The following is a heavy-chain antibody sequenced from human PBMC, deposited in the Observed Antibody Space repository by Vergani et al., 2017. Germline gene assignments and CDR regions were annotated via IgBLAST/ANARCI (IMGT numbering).Heavy chain of an antibody. CDR3: AGIAARPY. Sequence: QVQLVESGGGVVQPGRSLRLSCAASGFTFSSYAMHWVRQAPGKGLEWVAVISYYGSNKYYADSVKGRFTISRDNSKNTLYLQMNSLRAEDTAVYYCAGIAARPYWGQGTLVTVSS. J-gene: IGHJ4*02. CDR2: ISYYGSNK. V-gene: IGHV3-30-3*01. D-gene: IGHD6-6*01. CDR1: GFTFSSYA.